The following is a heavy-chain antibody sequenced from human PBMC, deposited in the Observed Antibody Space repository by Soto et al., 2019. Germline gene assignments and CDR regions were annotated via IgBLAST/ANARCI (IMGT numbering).Heavy chain of an antibody. D-gene: IGHD3-9*01. CDR3: ARENVDHYDIAW. J-gene: IGHJ4*02. V-gene: IGHV3-33*01. Sequence: GGSLRLSCAASGFTFHTYGLHWVRQAPGKGLEWVAVIWYDGSNEYYADSVKGRFTISRDISKNTLYLRMNSLRAEDTAVYYCARENVDHYDIAWWGQGTLVTVSS. CDR1: GFTFHTYG. CDR2: IWYDGSNE.